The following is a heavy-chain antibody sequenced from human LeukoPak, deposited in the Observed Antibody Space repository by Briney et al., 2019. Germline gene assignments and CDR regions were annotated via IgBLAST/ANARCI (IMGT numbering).Heavy chain of an antibody. Sequence: SETLSLTCTVSGGSISSYYWSWIRQPPGKGLEWIGYIYYSGSTNYNPSLQSRVTISVDASKNQFSLKLSSVTAADTAVYYCARDSDSVHSPFNYWGQGTLVTVSS. D-gene: IGHD5/OR15-5a*01. CDR3: ARDSDSVHSPFNY. J-gene: IGHJ4*02. V-gene: IGHV4-59*01. CDR2: IYYSGST. CDR1: GGSISSYY.